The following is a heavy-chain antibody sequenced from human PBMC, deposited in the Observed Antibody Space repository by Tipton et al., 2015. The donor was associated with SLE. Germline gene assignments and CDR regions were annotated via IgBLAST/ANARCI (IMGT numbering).Heavy chain of an antibody. Sequence: TLSLTCTVSGGSISSSSYYWGWIRQPPGKGLEWIGSIYYSGSTYYNPSLKSRVTISVDTSKNQFSLKLSSATAADTAVYYCARVQAYEGFDPWGQGTLVTVSS. J-gene: IGHJ5*02. CDR3: ARVQAYEGFDP. D-gene: IGHD3-16*01. CDR1: GGSISSSSYY. V-gene: IGHV4-39*07. CDR2: IYYSGST.